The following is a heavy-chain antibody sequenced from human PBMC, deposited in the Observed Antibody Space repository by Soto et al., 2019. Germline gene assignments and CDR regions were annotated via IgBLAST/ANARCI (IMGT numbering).Heavy chain of an antibody. J-gene: IGHJ6*02. V-gene: IGHV3-33*01. CDR3: PSPDGYSLNYSYGMAV. CDR1: GFTFSSYG. CDR2: RWYDGSNE. D-gene: IGHD5-18*01. Sequence: GGSVRLSGAASGFTFSSYGMHWGRQAPGKGLEWVAVRWYDGSNEYYADSVKGRCSISRDNSTNTLYLKMKSLRAEDRAVYYRPSPDGYSLNYSYGMAVWAQGTPVTVSS.